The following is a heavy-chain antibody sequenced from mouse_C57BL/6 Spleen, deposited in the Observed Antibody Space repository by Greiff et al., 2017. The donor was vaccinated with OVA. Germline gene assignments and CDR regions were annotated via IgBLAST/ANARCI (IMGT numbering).Heavy chain of an antibody. CDR2: INPNNGGT. CDR1: GYTFTDYY. CDR3: ARSRGDYFDY. Sequence: EVQLQQSGPELVKPGASVKISCKASGYTFTDYYMNWVKQSHGKSLEWIGDINPNNGGTSYNQKFKGKATLTVDKSSSTAYMELRSLTSEDSAVYYCARSRGDYFDYWGQGTTLTVSS. V-gene: IGHV1-26*01. J-gene: IGHJ2*01.